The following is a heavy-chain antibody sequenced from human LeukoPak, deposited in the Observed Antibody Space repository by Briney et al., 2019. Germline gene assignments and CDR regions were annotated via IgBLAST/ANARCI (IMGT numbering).Heavy chain of an antibody. CDR2: INHSGST. CDR1: GGSFSGYY. CDR3: ARVSMDYDFWSGYSLDV. D-gene: IGHD3-3*01. V-gene: IGHV4-34*01. Sequence: SETLSLTCAVYGGSFSGYYWSWIRQPPGKGLEWIGEINHSGSTNYNPSLKSRVTISVGTSKNQFSLKLSSVTAAATAVYYCARVSMDYDFWSGYSLDVWGKGTTVTVSS. J-gene: IGHJ6*04.